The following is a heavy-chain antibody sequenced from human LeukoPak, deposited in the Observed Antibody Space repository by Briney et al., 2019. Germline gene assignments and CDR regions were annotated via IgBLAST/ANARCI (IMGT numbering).Heavy chain of an antibody. Sequence: SETLSLTCTVSGGSISSGSYYWSWIRQPPGKGLEWIGYIYYSGSTNYNPSLKSRVTISVDTSKNQFSLKLSSVTAADTAVYYCARAPSSWHNAFDIWGQGTMVTVSS. CDR1: GGSISSGSYY. V-gene: IGHV4-61*01. D-gene: IGHD6-13*01. CDR2: IYYSGST. J-gene: IGHJ3*02. CDR3: ARAPSSWHNAFDI.